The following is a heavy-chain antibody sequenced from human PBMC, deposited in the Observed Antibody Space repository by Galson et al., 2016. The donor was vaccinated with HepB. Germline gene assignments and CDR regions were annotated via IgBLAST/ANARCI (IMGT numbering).Heavy chain of an antibody. V-gene: IGHV3-53*01. CDR3: ARVPGYYYGMDV. Sequence: SLRLSCAASGSTVSSSYMKWVRRAPGKGLEWVSVIYSGGTAYFADSGGSTYYAYADSVKGRFTISRDNSKNTLYLQMNSLRTEDTAVYYCARVPGYYYGMDVWGQGTTVTVSS. CDR2: IYSGGTA. CDR1: GSTVSSSY. J-gene: IGHJ6*02.